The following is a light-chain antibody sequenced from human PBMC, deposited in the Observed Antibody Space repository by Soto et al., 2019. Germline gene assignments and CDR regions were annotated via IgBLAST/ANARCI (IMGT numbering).Light chain of an antibody. CDR1: HDISNH. CDR3: QQYGSLPYI. J-gene: IGKJ2*01. V-gene: IGKV1-33*01. Sequence: DIQMTQSPSSLSESVGDRVTITCQASHDISNHLNWYQLQPGEAPKLLIYAASNLETGVPSRFSGGGSGTDFTFTISSLQPEDIAIYYCQQYGSLPYIFGQGTNLEIK. CDR2: AAS.